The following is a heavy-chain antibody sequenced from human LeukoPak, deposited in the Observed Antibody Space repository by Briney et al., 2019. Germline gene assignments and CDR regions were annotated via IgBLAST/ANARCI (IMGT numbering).Heavy chain of an antibody. D-gene: IGHD3-3*01. V-gene: IGHV4-34*01. CDR2: INHSGST. CDR3: ARGDDFWSGYSFYFDY. J-gene: IGHJ4*02. CDR1: DGSFSGYY. Sequence: SETLSLTCAVYDGSFSGYYWSWIRQPPGKGLEWIGEINHSGSTNYNPSLKGRVTISVDTSKNQFSLILSSVTAADTAVYYCARGDDFWSGYSFYFDYWGQGTLVTVSS.